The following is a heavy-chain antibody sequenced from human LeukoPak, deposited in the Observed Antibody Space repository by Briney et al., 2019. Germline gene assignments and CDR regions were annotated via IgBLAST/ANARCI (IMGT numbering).Heavy chain of an antibody. D-gene: IGHD6-19*01. CDR2: IYYSGST. J-gene: IGHJ4*02. Sequence: SETLSLTCTVSGGSISSSSYYWGWIRQPPGKGLEWIGSIYYSGSTYYNPSLKSRVTISVDTSKNQFSLKLSSVTAADTAVYYCARDIAVAEGGGSDYWGQGTLVTVSS. CDR1: GGSISSSSYY. V-gene: IGHV4-39*02. CDR3: ARDIAVAEGGGSDY.